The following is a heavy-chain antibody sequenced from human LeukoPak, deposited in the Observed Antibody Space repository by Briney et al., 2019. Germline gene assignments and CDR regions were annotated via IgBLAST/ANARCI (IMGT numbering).Heavy chain of an antibody. CDR1: GFTLSSYS. D-gene: IGHD3-22*01. CDR3: ARDPISYYYDSSGYLKFPYYYGMDV. V-gene: IGHV3-21*01. J-gene: IGHJ6*02. Sequence: PGGSLRLSCAASGFTLSSYSMNWVRQAPGKGLEWVSSISSSSSYIYYADSVKGRFTISRDNAKNSLYLQMNSLRAEDTAVYYCARDPISYYYDSSGYLKFPYYYGMDVWGQGTTVTVSS. CDR2: ISSSSSYI.